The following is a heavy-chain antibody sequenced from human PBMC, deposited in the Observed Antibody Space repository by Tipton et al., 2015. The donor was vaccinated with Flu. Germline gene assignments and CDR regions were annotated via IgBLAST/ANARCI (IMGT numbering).Heavy chain of an antibody. Sequence: QLVQSGGGLVQPGGSLRLSCAASGFTFSSYWMSWVRQAPGKGLEWVATIKQDGSEKYYVDSVKGRFTISRDNAKNSLYLQMNSLRAEDTAVYYCARDMYSPYSGSYFDYWGQGTLVTVSS. CDR1: GFTFSSYW. D-gene: IGHD1-26*01. CDR3: ARDMYSPYSGSYFDY. V-gene: IGHV3-7*01. J-gene: IGHJ4*02. CDR2: IKQDGSEK.